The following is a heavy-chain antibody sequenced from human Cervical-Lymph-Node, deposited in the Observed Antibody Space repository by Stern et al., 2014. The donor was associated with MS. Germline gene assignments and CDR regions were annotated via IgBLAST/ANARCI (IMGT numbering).Heavy chain of an antibody. J-gene: IGHJ4*02. CDR3: ARIYCSGDECYHSFDT. CDR2: ICHGMWPT. D-gene: IGHD3-16*02. Sequence: VQLVESGAEVKKPGASVKVSCKASGYRFSTFYRHWLRQAPGQGLQWIGRICHGMWPTNASQPFQGRLTMTRDRSITTAYLELSGLRSDDTAVYYCARIYCSGDECYHSFDTWGQGTLVTVSS. CDR1: GYRFSTFY. V-gene: IGHV1-2*06.